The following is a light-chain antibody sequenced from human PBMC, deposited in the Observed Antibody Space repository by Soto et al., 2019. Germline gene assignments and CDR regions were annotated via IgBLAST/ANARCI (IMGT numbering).Light chain of an antibody. V-gene: IGKV1-9*01. CDR1: EDISSY. Sequence: IPLTQSPSSLSASVRDRVTFTCRASEDISSYLVWYQQKPGAAPKLLIYDASALHSGVPSRFSGSGSGTDFTLNISSLHPEDFAVYFCQQFKNYPITFGQGTRLQI. CDR3: QQFKNYPIT. J-gene: IGKJ5*01. CDR2: DAS.